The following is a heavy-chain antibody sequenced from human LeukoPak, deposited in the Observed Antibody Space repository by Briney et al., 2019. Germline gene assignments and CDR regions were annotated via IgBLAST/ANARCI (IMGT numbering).Heavy chain of an antibody. J-gene: IGHJ4*02. V-gene: IGHV1-18*01. Sequence: ASVKVSCKASGYTFTNYGISWVREAPGQGLEWMGWISAYNGNTNYAQKLQGRVTMTTDTSTSTAYMELRSLTSDDTAVYYCARVGAYCTSTSCLDYWGQGTLVTVSS. CDR1: GYTFTNYG. D-gene: IGHD2-2*01. CDR3: ARVGAYCTSTSCLDY. CDR2: ISAYNGNT.